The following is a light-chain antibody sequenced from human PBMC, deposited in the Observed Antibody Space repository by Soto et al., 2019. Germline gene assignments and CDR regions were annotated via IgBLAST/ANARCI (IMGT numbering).Light chain of an antibody. CDR3: QSYDSSLSGFYV. Sequence: QSVLTQPASVSGAAGQRVTISCTGSSSNIGAGYDVHWYQQLPGTAPKLLIYGNSNRPSGVPDRFSGSKSGTSASLAITGLQAEDEADYYCQSYDSSLSGFYVFGTGTKLTV. CDR2: GNS. V-gene: IGLV1-40*01. CDR1: SSNIGAGYD. J-gene: IGLJ1*01.